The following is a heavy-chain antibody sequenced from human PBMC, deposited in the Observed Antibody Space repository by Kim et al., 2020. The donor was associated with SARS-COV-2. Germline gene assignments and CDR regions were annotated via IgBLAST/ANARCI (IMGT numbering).Heavy chain of an antibody. V-gene: IGHV3-30*01. CDR3: AREGLRYVDWLLGLGAFDI. D-gene: IGHD3-9*01. Sequence: RCTNSRDNSKNTMYLQMNSLRAEDTAVYYCAREGLRYVDWLLGLGAFDIWGQGTMVTVSS. J-gene: IGHJ3*02.